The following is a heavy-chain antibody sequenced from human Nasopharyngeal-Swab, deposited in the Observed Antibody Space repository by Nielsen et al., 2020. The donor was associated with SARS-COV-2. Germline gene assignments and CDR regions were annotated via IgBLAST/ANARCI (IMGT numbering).Heavy chain of an antibody. V-gene: IGHV4-39*01. CDR3: ARQSGRGDYFDY. Sequence: SETLSLTCTVSGGSISSSSYYWGWLRQPPGKGLEWIVSIYYSGITYYNPSLKSRVTISVDTSKNQFSLKLSSVTAADTSVYYCARQSGRGDYFDYWGQGTLVTVSS. CDR1: GGSISSSSYY. D-gene: IGHD6-25*01. CDR2: IYYSGIT. J-gene: IGHJ4*02.